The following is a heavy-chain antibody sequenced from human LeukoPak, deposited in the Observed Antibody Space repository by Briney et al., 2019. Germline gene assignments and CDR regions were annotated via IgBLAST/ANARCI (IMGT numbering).Heavy chain of an antibody. CDR2: IIPILGIA. Sequence: SVKVSCKASGGTFSSYAIGWVRQAPGQGLEWMGRIIPILGIANYAQKFQGRVTITADKSTSTAYMELSSLRSEDTAVYYCARDLGDGYNRGYYFDYWGQGTLVTVSS. CDR1: GGTFSSYA. CDR3: ARDLGDGYNRGYYFDY. V-gene: IGHV1-69*04. D-gene: IGHD5-24*01. J-gene: IGHJ4*02.